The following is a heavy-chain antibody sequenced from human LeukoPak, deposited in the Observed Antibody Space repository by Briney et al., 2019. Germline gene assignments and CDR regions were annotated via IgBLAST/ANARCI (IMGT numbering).Heavy chain of an antibody. J-gene: IGHJ6*04. Sequence: SETLSLTCTVSGGSISGYYWSWIRQPPGKGLEWIGYIYYSGSTNYNPSLKSRVTISVDTSKNQFSLKLSSVTAADTAVYYCARGRLNDYGDYVDYYYGMDVWGKGTTVTVSS. CDR1: GGSISGYY. V-gene: IGHV4-59*01. CDR3: ARGRLNDYGDYVDYYYGMDV. D-gene: IGHD4-17*01. CDR2: IYYSGST.